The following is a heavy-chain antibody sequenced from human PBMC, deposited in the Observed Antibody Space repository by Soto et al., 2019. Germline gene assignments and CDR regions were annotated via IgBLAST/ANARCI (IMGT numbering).Heavy chain of an antibody. V-gene: IGHV4-59*01. CDR3: ARAQTDSSWYWFDP. CDR1: GGSISSYY. CDR2: IYYSGST. Sequence: SETLSLTYSVSGGSISSYYWSWIRQPPGKGLEWIGYIYYSGSTNYNPSLKSRVTISVDTSKNQFSLKLSSVTAADTAVYYCARAQTDSSWYWFDPWGYGTLVTVSS. D-gene: IGHD6-13*01. J-gene: IGHJ5*02.